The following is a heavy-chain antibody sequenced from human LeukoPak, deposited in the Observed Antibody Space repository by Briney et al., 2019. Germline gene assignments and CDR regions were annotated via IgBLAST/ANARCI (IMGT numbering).Heavy chain of an antibody. CDR2: IHPGNSEK. D-gene: IGHD6-13*01. CDR1: GYSFGSFW. V-gene: IGHV5-51*01. Sequence: GESLKISCKGSGYSFGSFWINWVRQMPGKGLGWMGIIHPGNSEKTYSPSFQGQVIMSVDKSINTAYLQWSSLNASYTAMYYCARRLSSIATSGASDFWGQGTLVTVSS. J-gene: IGHJ4*02. CDR3: ARRLSSIATSGASDF.